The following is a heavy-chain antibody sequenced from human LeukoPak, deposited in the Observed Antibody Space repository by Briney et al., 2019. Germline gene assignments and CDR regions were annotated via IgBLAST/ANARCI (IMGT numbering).Heavy chain of an antibody. V-gene: IGHV3-21*01. J-gene: IGHJ4*02. Sequence: PGGSLRLSCAASGFTFSSYGMHWVRQAPGKGLEWVSSISSSSSYIYYADSVKGRFAISRDNAKNSLYLQMNSLRAEDTAVYYCASKRAGFRLWPVDYWGQGTLVTVSS. CDR2: ISSSSSYI. CDR1: GFTFSSYG. D-gene: IGHD3-16*01. CDR3: ASKRAGFRLWPVDY.